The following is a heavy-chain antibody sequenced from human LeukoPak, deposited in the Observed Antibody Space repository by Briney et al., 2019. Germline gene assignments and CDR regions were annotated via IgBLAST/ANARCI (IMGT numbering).Heavy chain of an antibody. V-gene: IGHV1-18*01. CDR3: ARDSSYDYGGNSGLDY. CDR2: ISAYNGNT. D-gene: IGHD4-23*01. CDR1: GYTFTSYG. Sequence: ASVKVSCKASGYTFTSYGISWVRQAPGQGLEWMGWISAYNGNTNYAQKLQGRVTMTTDTSTSTAYMELRSLRSDDTAVYYCARDSSYDYGGNSGLDYWGQGTLVTVSS. J-gene: IGHJ4*02.